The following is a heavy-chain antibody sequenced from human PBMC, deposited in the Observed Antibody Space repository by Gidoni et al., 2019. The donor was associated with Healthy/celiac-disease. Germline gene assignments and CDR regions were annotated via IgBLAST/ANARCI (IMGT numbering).Heavy chain of an antibody. CDR3: ARRSGYYRYYYYGMDV. CDR2: INHSGST. Sequence: QVQLQQWGAGLLKPSETLSLTCAVYGGSFSGYYWSWIRQPPGKGLEWIGEINHSGSTNYNPSLKSRVTISVDTSKNQFSLKLSSVTAADTAVYYCARRSGYYRYYYYGMDVWGQGTTVTVSS. CDR1: GGSFSGYY. J-gene: IGHJ6*02. D-gene: IGHD3-22*01. V-gene: IGHV4-34*01.